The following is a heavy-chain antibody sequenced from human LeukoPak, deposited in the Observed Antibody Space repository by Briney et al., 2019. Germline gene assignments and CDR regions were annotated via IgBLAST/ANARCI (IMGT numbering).Heavy chain of an antibody. CDR1: GFTFSSYG. D-gene: IGHD4-11*01. CDR3: AKDLATTAPGGYFAY. Sequence: PGGSLRLSCAVSGFTFSSYGMHWVRQAPGKGLEWVAFIRYDGSNKYYADSVKGRSTMSRDNSKHPLYLQMNSLRAEDTAVYYCAKDLATTAPGGYFAYWGQGTLVTVSS. CDR2: IRYDGSNK. V-gene: IGHV3-30*02. J-gene: IGHJ4*02.